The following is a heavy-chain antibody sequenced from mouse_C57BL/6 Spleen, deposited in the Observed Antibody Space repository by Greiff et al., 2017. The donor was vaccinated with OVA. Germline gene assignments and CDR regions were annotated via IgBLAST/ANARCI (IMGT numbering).Heavy chain of an antibody. Sequence: VMLVESGAELVKPGASVKLSCKASGYTFTEYTIHWVKQRSGQGLEWIGWFYPGSGSIKYNEKFKDKATLTADKSSSTVYMELSRLTSEDSAVYFCARHLLAYYKDDWYFDVWGTGTTVTVSS. CDR1: GYTFTEYT. J-gene: IGHJ1*03. CDR2: FYPGSGSI. V-gene: IGHV1-62-2*01. CDR3: ARHLLAYYKDDWYFDV. D-gene: IGHD2-12*01.